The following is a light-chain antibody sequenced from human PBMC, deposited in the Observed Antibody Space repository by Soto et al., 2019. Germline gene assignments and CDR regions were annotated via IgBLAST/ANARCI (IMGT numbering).Light chain of an antibody. J-gene: IGKJ3*01. Sequence: EIVLTQSPATLSLSPGERATLSCRASQSVSSYLAWYQQKPGQAPRLLIYDASNRATGIPARFSGSGSGTDFTLTISSLEPDDFAVYYCQQRSNWPPGITFGPGPKVDIK. V-gene: IGKV3-11*01. CDR2: DAS. CDR1: QSVSSY. CDR3: QQRSNWPPGIT.